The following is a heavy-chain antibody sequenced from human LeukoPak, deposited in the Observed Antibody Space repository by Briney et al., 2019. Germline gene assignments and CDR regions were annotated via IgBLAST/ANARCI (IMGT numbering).Heavy chain of an antibody. D-gene: IGHD3-22*01. CDR2: IHYSGST. V-gene: IGHV4-59*08. Sequence: SETLSLTCTVSGGPISTYYWTWIRQPPGKGLEWIGYIHYSGSTNHNPSLKSRVTISVDTAKNQFSLKLSSVTAADTAVYYCARRGYYDSRGWFDPWGQGTLVTVSS. J-gene: IGHJ5*02. CDR1: GGPISTYY. CDR3: ARRGYYDSRGWFDP.